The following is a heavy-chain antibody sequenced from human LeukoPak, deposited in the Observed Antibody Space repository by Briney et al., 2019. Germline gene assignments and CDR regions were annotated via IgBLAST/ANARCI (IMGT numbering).Heavy chain of an antibody. V-gene: IGHV4-34*01. CDR1: GGSFSGYY. J-gene: IGHJ4*02. Sequence: SETLSLTCAVYGGSFSGYYWSWIRQPPGKGLEWIGEINHSGSTNYNPSLKSRVTISVDTSKNQFSLKLSSVTAADTAVYYCARVLYDSSGYCIFDYWGQGTLVTVSS. CDR2: INHSGST. D-gene: IGHD3-22*01. CDR3: ARVLYDSSGYCIFDY.